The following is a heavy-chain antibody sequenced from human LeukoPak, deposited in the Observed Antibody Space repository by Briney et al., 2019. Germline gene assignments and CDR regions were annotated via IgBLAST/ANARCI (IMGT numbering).Heavy chain of an antibody. D-gene: IGHD3-3*01. V-gene: IGHV3-20*04. CDR2: INWNGGST. Sequence: GGSLRLSCAASGFTFDDYGMSWVRQAPGKGLEWVSGINWNGGSTGYADSVKGRFTISRDNSKNSLYLQMNSLRAEDTALYYCAKGEPHTYYDFWSGYDDAFDIWGQGTMVTVSS. CDR3: AKGEPHTYYDFWSGYDDAFDI. J-gene: IGHJ3*02. CDR1: GFTFDDYG.